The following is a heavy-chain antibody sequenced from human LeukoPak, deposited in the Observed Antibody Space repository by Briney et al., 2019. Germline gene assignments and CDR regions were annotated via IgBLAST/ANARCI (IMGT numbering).Heavy chain of an antibody. CDR3: ARGQVGATLRRAERGKGWFDP. J-gene: IGHJ5*02. V-gene: IGHV1-8*03. CDR1: GYTFTSYY. CDR2: ISAYNGNT. D-gene: IGHD1-26*01. Sequence: ASVKVSCKASGYTFTSYYMHWVRQAPGQGLEWMGWISAYNGNTGYAQKFQGRVTITRNTSISTAYMELSSLRSEDTAVYYCARGQVGATLRRAERGKGWFDPWGQGTLVTVSS.